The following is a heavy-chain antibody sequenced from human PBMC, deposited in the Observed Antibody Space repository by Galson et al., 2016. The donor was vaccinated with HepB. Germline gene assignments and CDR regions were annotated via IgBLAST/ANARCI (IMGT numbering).Heavy chain of an antibody. D-gene: IGHD1-7*01. V-gene: IGHV5-51*01. J-gene: IGHJ4*02. Sequence: SGAEVKKPGEPLKISCKGSGYKFSNYWIGWVRQMPGKGLEWMGIIYPGDPDTRYSPSVGGQVTISADKSNSTAYLQWSSLHASDTARYFCVRGGDAYGSNWYYTYFDSWGQGTFVTVSS. CDR1: GYKFSNYW. CDR2: IYPGDPDT. CDR3: VRGGDAYGSNWYYTYFDS.